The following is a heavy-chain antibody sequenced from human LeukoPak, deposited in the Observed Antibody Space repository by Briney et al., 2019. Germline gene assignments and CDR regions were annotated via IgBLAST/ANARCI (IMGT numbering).Heavy chain of an antibody. CDR1: GGSISSSSYY. V-gene: IGHV4-39*01. D-gene: IGHD1-26*01. CDR3: ARISWELRAFDY. CDR2: IHYSEST. J-gene: IGHJ4*02. Sequence: SETLSLTCTVSGGSISSSSYYWAWIRQPPGKGLEWIGSIHYSESTFYNPSLRSRVTVSVDTSKNQFSLKLSSVTAADTAVYYCARISWELRAFDYWGQGTLVTVSS.